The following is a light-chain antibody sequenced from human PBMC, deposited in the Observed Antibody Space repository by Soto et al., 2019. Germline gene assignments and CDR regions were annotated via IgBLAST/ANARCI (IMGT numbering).Light chain of an antibody. CDR2: AAS. V-gene: IGKV3-20*01. CDR3: QRYGDSPPNT. Sequence: EIVLTQSPGTLSLSPGESATLSCRASQSVNSRFLAWYQHKPCQAPRLLIYAASTRVSGIPDRFSGSTSGTDFTLTISRLEPEDFAVYYCQRYGDSPPNTFGQGNKLEIK. J-gene: IGKJ2*01. CDR1: QSVNSRF.